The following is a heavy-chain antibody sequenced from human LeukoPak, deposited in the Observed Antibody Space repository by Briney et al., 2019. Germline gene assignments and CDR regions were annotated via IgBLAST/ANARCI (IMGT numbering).Heavy chain of an antibody. D-gene: IGHD5-18*01. J-gene: IGHJ4*02. CDR2: INPSGGST. Sequence: ASVKVSCKASGYTFTSYYMHWVRQAPGQGLEWMGIINPSGGSTSYAQKFQGRVTITRDTSTSTVYMELSSLRSEDTAVYYCARGAVPAKNSYGRRWADYWGQGTLVTVSS. V-gene: IGHV1-46*01. CDR3: ARGAVPAKNSYGRRWADY. CDR1: GYTFTSYY.